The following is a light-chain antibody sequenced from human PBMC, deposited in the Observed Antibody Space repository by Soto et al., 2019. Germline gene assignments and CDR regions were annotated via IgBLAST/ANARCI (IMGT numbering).Light chain of an antibody. CDR2: WAS. V-gene: IGKV4-1*01. CDR1: QTILYISNNKNY. Sequence: DIVLTRSPDSLSVSLGERATINCKSIQTILYISNNKNYLAWYQQKPGQPPKLLIYWASTRESGVPDRFSGSGSGTDFTLTISSLQAEDVAVYYCQQYYNTPWTFGQGTKVDIK. CDR3: QQYYNTPWT. J-gene: IGKJ1*01.